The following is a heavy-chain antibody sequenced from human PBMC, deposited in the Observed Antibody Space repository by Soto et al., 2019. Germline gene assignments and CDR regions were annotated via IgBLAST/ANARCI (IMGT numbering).Heavy chain of an antibody. V-gene: IGHV1-69*01. CDR1: GGTFSSYA. CDR3: ARTLHYYELEYYFDY. CDR2: IIPIFGIA. Sequence: QVQLVQSGAEVKKPGSSVKVSCKASGGTFSSYAISWVRQAPGQGLEWMGGIIPIFGIANYAQKFQGRVTITADESTSTAYMELSSLRSEDTAVYYCARTLHYYELEYYFDYWGQGTLVTVSS. D-gene: IGHD3-22*01. J-gene: IGHJ4*02.